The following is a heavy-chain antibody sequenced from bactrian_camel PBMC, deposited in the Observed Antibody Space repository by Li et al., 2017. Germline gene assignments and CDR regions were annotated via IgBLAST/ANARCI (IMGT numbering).Heavy chain of an antibody. J-gene: IGHJ6*01. Sequence: HVQLVESGGGSVQPGESLRLSCAASGYTYSTYCMGWFRQTPGKEREGVAGIASDGSTIYADSVKGRFTISKDSDKNTLYLQMNSLKTADTGVYVCATQDTVDTFCRGGSCPDALPPHPGPGYWGQGTQVTVS. CDR2: IASDGST. CDR3: ATQDTVDTFCRGGSCPDALPPHPGPGY. CDR1: GYTYSTYC. V-gene: IGHV3S53*01. D-gene: IGHD2*01.